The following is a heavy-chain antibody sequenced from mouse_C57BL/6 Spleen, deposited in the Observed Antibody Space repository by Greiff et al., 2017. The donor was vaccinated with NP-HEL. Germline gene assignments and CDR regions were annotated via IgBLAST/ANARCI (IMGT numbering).Heavy chain of an antibody. D-gene: IGHD2-4*01. Sequence: QVQLQQSGAELVKPGASVKLSCKASGYTFTSYWMHWVKQRPGQGLEWIGYINPSSGYTKYNEKFKGKATLTADKSSSTAYMQLSSLTYEDSAVYYCARRDYDYGVAMDYWGQGTSVTVSS. CDR3: ARRDYDYGVAMDY. J-gene: IGHJ4*01. CDR1: GYTFTSYW. V-gene: IGHV1-7*01. CDR2: INPSSGYT.